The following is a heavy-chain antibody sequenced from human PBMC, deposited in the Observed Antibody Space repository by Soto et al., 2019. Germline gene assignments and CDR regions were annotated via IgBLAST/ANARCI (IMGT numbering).Heavy chain of an antibody. CDR3: ARGRGSGSSFYYYGMDV. J-gene: IGHJ6*02. Sequence: SETLSLTCTVSGGSISSYYWSWIRQPLGKGLEWIGYIYYSGSTNYNPSLKSRVTISVDTSKNQFSLKLSSVTAADTAVYYCARGRGSGSSFYYYGMDVWGQGTTVTVSS. D-gene: IGHD3-10*01. CDR1: GGSISSYY. V-gene: IGHV4-59*01. CDR2: IYYSGST.